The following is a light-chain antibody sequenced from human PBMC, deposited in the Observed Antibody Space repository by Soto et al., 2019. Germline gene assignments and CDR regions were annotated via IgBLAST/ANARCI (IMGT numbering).Light chain of an antibody. CDR2: KAS. Sequence: DIQMTQSPSTLSASVGDRVTITCRASQSISDWLAWYQQKPGKAPKLLIYKASSLESGVPSRFSGSGSGTEFPLTISSLQPDDFATYYCQKYNNYLWTFGQGTKVEIK. CDR3: QKYNNYLWT. V-gene: IGKV1-5*03. J-gene: IGKJ1*01. CDR1: QSISDW.